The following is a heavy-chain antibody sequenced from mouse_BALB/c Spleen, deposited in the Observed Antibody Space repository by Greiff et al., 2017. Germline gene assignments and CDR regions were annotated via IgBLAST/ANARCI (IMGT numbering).Heavy chain of an antibody. CDR2: INPYNGDT. CDR3: ASRGSSYGFAY. D-gene: IGHD1-1*01. J-gene: IGHJ3*01. Sequence: EVQLQQSGPELVKPGASVKISCKASGYSFTGYFMNWVMQSHGKSLEWIGRINPYNGDTFYNQKFKGKATLTVDKSSSTAHMELRSLASEDSAVYYCASRGSSYGFAYWGQGTLVTVSA. V-gene: IGHV1-20*02. CDR1: GYSFTGYF.